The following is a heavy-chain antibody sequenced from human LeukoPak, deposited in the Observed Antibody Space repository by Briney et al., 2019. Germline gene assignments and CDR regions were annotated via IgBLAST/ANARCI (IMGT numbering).Heavy chain of an antibody. CDR3: ARGPYYFDY. J-gene: IGHJ4*02. CDR2: IFSSGST. CDR1: GGSISSYY. V-gene: IGHV4-59*07. Sequence: PSDTLSLTCTLSGGSISSYYWHWLPQPPGKTLEWIGYIFSSGSTNYNPSLRSRVTISVDTSKNQFSLKLSSVTAADTAVYYCARGPYYFDYWGQGTLVTVSS.